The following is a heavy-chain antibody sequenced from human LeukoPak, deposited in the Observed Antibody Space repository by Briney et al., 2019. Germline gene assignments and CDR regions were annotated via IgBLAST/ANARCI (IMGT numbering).Heavy chain of an antibody. Sequence: GGSLRLSCEASGFTFSHYGIHWVRQTPGKGLEWVAAISSDGVEKHYADSVKGRFTISRDNSKSTLYLRMNSLRAEDTALYYCAREGHYDILTGYSPVEYYFYYMDVWGKGTTVTVPS. J-gene: IGHJ6*03. V-gene: IGHV3-30*04. D-gene: IGHD3-9*01. CDR2: ISSDGVEK. CDR1: GFTFSHYG. CDR3: AREGHYDILTGYSPVEYYFYYMDV.